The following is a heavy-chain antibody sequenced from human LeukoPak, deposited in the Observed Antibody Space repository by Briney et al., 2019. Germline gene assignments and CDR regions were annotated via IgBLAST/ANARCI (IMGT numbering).Heavy chain of an antibody. D-gene: IGHD2-2*01. CDR3: ARAEVCSSASCHFYMDV. Sequence: VASVKVSCKASGGTFSSYAISWVRQAPGQGLEWMGGIIPIFGTANYAQKFQGRVTITADESTSTAYMELSSLRSEDTAVYYCARAEVCSSASCHFYMDVWGKGTTVTISS. CDR2: IIPIFGTA. V-gene: IGHV1-69*13. CDR1: GGTFSSYA. J-gene: IGHJ6*03.